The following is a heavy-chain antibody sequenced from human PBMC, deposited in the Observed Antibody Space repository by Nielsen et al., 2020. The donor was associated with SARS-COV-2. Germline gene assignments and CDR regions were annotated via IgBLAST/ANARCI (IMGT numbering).Heavy chain of an antibody. CDR1: GFTFSSYS. J-gene: IGHJ4*02. V-gene: IGHV3-23*01. D-gene: IGHD4-17*01. CDR2: ISGSGGST. CDR3: AKDFSRRQSKYGEPPPVDY. Sequence: GESLKISCAASGFTFSSYSMNWVRQAPGKGLEWVSAISGSGGSTYYADSVKGRFTISRDNSKNTLYLQMNSLRAEDTAVYYCAKDFSRRQSKYGEPPPVDYWGQGTLVTVSS.